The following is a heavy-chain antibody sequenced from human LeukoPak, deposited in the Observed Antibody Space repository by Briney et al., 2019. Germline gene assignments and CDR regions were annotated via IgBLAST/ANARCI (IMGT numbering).Heavy chain of an antibody. D-gene: IGHD4-17*01. Sequence: PGGSLRLSCAASGFTFSNAWMSWVRQAPGKGLEWVSAISGSGGSTYYADSVKGRFTISRDNSKNTLYLQMNSLRAEDTAVYYCAKDPSTVTTASSGYWGQGTLVTVSS. CDR3: AKDPSTVTTASSGY. J-gene: IGHJ4*02. CDR1: GFTFSNAW. V-gene: IGHV3-23*01. CDR2: ISGSGGST.